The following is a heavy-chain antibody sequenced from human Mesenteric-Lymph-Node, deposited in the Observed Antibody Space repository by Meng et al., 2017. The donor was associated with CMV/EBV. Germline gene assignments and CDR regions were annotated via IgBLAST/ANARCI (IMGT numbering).Heavy chain of an antibody. V-gene: IGHV3-23*01. CDR1: FSNYA. J-gene: IGHJ4*02. CDR3: AKSFLGKGYCSGGSCYFFDY. Sequence: FSNYAMSWVRQAPGKGLEWVSAISGSDSGTYYADSVKGRFTISRDNSKNTLYLQMNGLRAEDTAVYYCAKSFLGKGYCSGGSCYFFDYWGQGTLVTVSS. CDR2: ISGSDSGT. D-gene: IGHD2-15*01.